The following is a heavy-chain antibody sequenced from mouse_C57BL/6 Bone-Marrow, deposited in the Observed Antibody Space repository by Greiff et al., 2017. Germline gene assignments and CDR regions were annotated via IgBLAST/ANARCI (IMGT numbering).Heavy chain of an antibody. J-gene: IGHJ3*01. V-gene: IGHV1-55*01. CDR3: ARAGPWFAY. CDR1: GYTFTSYW. CDR2: IYPGSGST. Sequence: QVQLQQPGAELVKPGASVKMSCKASGYTFTSYWITWVKQRPGQGLEWIGEIYPGSGSTNYNEKFNSKATLTVDKSSSTADMQLSSLTSEYSAVYYCARAGPWFAYWGQGTLVTVSA.